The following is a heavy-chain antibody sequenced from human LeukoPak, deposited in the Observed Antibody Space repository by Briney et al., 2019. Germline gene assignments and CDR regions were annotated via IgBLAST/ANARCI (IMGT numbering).Heavy chain of an antibody. V-gene: IGHV3-49*03. J-gene: IGHJ4*02. CDR3: TRGGLRGKWSYAGHFDY. Sequence: PGGSLRLSCTASGFTFGDYAMSWFRQAPGKGLEWVGFIRSKAYGGTTEYAASVKGRFTISRDDSKSIAYLQMNSLKTEDTAVYYCTRGGLRGKWSYAGHFDYWGQGTLVTVSS. D-gene: IGHD1-26*01. CDR2: IRSKAYGGTT. CDR1: GFTFGDYA.